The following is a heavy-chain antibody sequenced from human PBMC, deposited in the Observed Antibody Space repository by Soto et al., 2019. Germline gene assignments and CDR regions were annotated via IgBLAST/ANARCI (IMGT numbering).Heavy chain of an antibody. J-gene: IGHJ5*02. CDR1: GGSISSYY. D-gene: IGHD3-10*01. CDR3: ARETEYYYGSGSYPQGWFDP. Sequence: SETLSLTCTVSGGSISSYYWSWIRQPPGKGLEWIGYIYYSGSTNYNPSLKSRVTISVDTSKNQFSRKLSPVTAADTAVYYCARETEYYYGSGSYPQGWFDPWGQGTLVTVSS. V-gene: IGHV4-59*01. CDR2: IYYSGST.